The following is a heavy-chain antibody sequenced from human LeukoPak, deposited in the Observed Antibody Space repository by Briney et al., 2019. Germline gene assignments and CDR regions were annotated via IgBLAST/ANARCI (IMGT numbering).Heavy chain of an antibody. CDR2: IRFDGTIK. Sequence: PGRSLRLSCAASGYTFSSYGMHWVRQAPGKGLEWVAFIRFDGTIKDYADSVKGRFTISRDNSKNTLYLQMNSLRAEDTAVYYCASVYSYGWFDYWGQGTLVTVSS. CDR3: ASVYSYGWFDY. D-gene: IGHD5-18*01. CDR1: GYTFSSYG. V-gene: IGHV3-33*01. J-gene: IGHJ5*01.